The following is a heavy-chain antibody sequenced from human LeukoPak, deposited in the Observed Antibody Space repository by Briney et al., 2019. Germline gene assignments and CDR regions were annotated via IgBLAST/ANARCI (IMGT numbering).Heavy chain of an antibody. CDR3: ATAVTYGGNLRDAFDI. D-gene: IGHD4-23*01. J-gene: IGHJ3*02. CDR2: VDPEDGET. V-gene: IGHV1-69-2*01. Sequence: ASVKVSCKVSGYTFIDYYMHWVQQAPGKGLEWMGLVDPEDGETIYAEKFQGRVTITADTSTDTAYMELSSLRSEDTAVYYCATAVTYGGNLRDAFDIWGQGTMVTVSS. CDR1: GYTFIDYY.